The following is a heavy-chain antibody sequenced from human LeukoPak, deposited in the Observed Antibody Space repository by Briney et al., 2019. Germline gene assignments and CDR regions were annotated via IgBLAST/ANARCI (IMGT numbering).Heavy chain of an antibody. D-gene: IGHD2-15*01. V-gene: IGHV3-48*03. CDR1: GFTFSSYE. CDR2: ISSSGSTI. Sequence: PGGSLRLSCAASGFTFSSYEMNWVRQAPGKGLEWVSYISSSGSTIYYADSVKGRFTISRDNAKNSLYLQMNSLRAEDTAVYYCARDSGGSSPFDYWGQGTLVTVSS. J-gene: IGHJ4*02. CDR3: ARDSGGSSPFDY.